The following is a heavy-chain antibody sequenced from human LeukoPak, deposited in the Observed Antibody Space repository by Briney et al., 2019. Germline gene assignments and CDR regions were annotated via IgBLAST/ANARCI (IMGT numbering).Heavy chain of an antibody. CDR2: IKEDGTET. D-gene: IGHD2-15*01. Sequence: GGSLRLSCAASGFMFSSNWMSWVRLAPGKGLEWVANIKEDGTETYYVDSVKGRFTISRDNAKNSLYLQMNSLRVEDTAVYYCASRHCSGGGCYFAGADPFDYWGQGTLVTVSS. J-gene: IGHJ4*02. V-gene: IGHV3-7*03. CDR1: GFMFSSNW. CDR3: ASRHCSGGGCYFAGADPFDY.